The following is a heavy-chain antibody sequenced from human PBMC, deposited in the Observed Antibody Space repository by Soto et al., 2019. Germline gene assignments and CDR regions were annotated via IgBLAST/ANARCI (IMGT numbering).Heavy chain of an antibody. J-gene: IGHJ3*02. CDR3: ARDKMVYYDSSGYSTGAFDI. D-gene: IGHD3-22*01. Sequence: ASVKVSCKASGYTFTSYGISWVRQAPGQGLEWMGWISAYNGNTNYAQKLQGRVTMTTDTSTSTAYMELRSLRSDDTAVYYCARDKMVYYDSSGYSTGAFDIWGQGTMVTVS. CDR1: GYTFTSYG. CDR2: ISAYNGNT. V-gene: IGHV1-18*04.